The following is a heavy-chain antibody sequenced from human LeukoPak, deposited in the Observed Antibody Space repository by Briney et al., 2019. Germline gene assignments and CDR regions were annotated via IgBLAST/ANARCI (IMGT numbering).Heavy chain of an antibody. D-gene: IGHD2-15*01. CDR3: ARARGDCSGGSCSSILSPYDAFDI. CDR2: IIWMICSI. V-gene: IGHV3-9*01. J-gene: IGHJ3*02. CDR1: GFTFDDDA. Sequence: PRGSRRLAWAAAGFTFDDDAMHWVRQAPGKLLEWVACIIWMICSIVYADSGKGRLTISRDNAKNSLYLQMKSLRAEDTALYYCARARGDCSGGSCSSILSPYDAFDIWGQGTMVTVS.